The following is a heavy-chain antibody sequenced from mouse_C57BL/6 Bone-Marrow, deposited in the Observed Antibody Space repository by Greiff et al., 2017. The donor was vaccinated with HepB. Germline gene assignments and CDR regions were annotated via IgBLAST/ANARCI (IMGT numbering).Heavy chain of an antibody. Sequence: QVQLQQSGAELVKPGASVKMSCKASGYTFTTYPIEWMKQNHGKSLEWIGNFHPYNDDTKYNEKFKGKATLTVEKSSSTVYLELSRLTSDDSAVYYCAMNIYYYGSSYVPYAMDYWGQGTSVTVSS. CDR1: GYTFTTYP. V-gene: IGHV1-47*01. CDR2: FHPYNDDT. CDR3: AMNIYYYGSSYVPYAMDY. D-gene: IGHD1-1*01. J-gene: IGHJ4*01.